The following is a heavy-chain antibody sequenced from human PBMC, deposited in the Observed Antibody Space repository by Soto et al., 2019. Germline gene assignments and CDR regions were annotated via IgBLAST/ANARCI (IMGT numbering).Heavy chain of an antibody. CDR1: GGSISSYY. V-gene: IGHV4-4*07. CDR3: ARLVYDSRLNYLYFDY. D-gene: IGHD3-22*01. J-gene: IGHJ4*02. Sequence: SETLSLTCTVSGGSISSYYWSWIRQPAGKGLEWIGRIYTSGSTNYNPSLKSRVTMSVDTSKNQFSLKLSSVTAADTAVYYCARLVYDSRLNYLYFDYWGPGILVTVSS. CDR2: IYTSGST.